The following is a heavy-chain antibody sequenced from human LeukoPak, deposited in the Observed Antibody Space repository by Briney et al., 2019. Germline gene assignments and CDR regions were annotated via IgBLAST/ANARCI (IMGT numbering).Heavy chain of an antibody. J-gene: IGHJ4*02. CDR2: INHSGST. Sequence: SETLSLTCAVYGGSFSGYYWSWIRQPPGKGLEWIGEINHSGSTNYNPSLKSRVTISVDTSKNQFSLKLSSVTAADTAVYYCARWSGWRGYRSGWYGYWGQGTLVTVSS. D-gene: IGHD6-19*01. V-gene: IGHV4-34*01. CDR3: ARWSGWRGYRSGWYGY. CDR1: GGSFSGYY.